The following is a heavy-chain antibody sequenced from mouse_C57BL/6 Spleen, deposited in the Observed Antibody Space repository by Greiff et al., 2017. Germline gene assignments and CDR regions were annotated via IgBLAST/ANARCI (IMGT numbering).Heavy chain of an antibody. J-gene: IGHJ1*03. CDR2: ISYSGST. CDR3: ASSSYGYFDV. V-gene: IGHV3-1*01. D-gene: IGHD1-1*01. CDR1: GYSITSGYD. Sequence: EVQVVESGPGMVKPSQSLSLTCTVTGYSITSGYDWHWIRHFPGNKLEWMGYISYSGSTNYNPSLKSRISLTHDTSKNHFFLKLNSVTTEDTATYYCASSSYGYFDVWGTGTTVTVSS.